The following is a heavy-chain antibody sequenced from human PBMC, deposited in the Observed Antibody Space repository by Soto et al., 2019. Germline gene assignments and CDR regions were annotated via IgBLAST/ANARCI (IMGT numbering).Heavy chain of an antibody. CDR2: ISTDGSRT. J-gene: IGHJ4*02. D-gene: IGHD3-22*01. V-gene: IGHV3-64D*06. CDR1: GFIFSIYA. CDR3: VKGEYYYDGSAYYPFDY. Sequence: GGSLRLSCSGSGFIFSIYAIHWVRQAPGKGLEYVSFISTDGSRTHYADSVKGRFTISRDNSKNTAYLQMSSLRPEDTAVYYCVKGEYYYDGSAYYPFDYWGQGRMVTVSS.